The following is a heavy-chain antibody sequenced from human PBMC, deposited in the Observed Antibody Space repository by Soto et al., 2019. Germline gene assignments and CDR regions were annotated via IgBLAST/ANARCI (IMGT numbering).Heavy chain of an antibody. CDR2: INPDGDLK. CDR3: SRSLNS. V-gene: IGHV3-7*01. J-gene: IGHJ4*02. CDR1: GFTFSSFW. Sequence: HPGGSLRLSCAASGFTFSSFWMDWVRQAPGKGLEWVANINPDGDLKNYVDSVKGRFTISRDNAKNSLYLQMSSLTAADSALHYCSRSLNSWGQGTRVTVSS.